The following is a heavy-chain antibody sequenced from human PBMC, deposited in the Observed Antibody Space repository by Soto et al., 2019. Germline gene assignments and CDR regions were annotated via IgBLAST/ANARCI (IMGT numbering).Heavy chain of an antibody. J-gene: IGHJ4*02. D-gene: IGHD6-13*01. CDR1: GYTCTSYD. CDR3: ARCGSGWYCGCVFDY. CDR2: ISADNGNA. Sequence: QVQLVQSGAEVKKPGASVKVSCKASGYTCTSYDISWVRQAPGQGLEWMGWISADNGNANYAQKRQGRVTMTTDKSTSTAYMELRSLRSDDTAVYYCARCGSGWYCGCVFDYWGQGTLVTVSS. V-gene: IGHV1-18*01.